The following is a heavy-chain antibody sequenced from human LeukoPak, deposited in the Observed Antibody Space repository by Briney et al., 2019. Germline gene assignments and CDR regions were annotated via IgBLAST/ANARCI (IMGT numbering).Heavy chain of an antibody. D-gene: IGHD3-3*01. V-gene: IGHV3-7*01. Sequence: GGSLRLSCAASGFTFSNYWMTWVRQAPGKGLEWVANIKQDGSEKYCVDSVKGRFTISRDNAKNSLYLQMNSLRAEDTAVYFCARDAFSRISIFGVISDAFDIWGQGTMVTVSS. CDR1: GFTFSNYW. CDR2: IKQDGSEK. CDR3: ARDAFSRISIFGVISDAFDI. J-gene: IGHJ3*02.